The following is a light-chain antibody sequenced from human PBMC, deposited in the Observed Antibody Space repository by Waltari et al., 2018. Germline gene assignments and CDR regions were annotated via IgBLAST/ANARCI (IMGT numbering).Light chain of an antibody. CDR1: TSDVGNYNL. Sequence: QAALTQPASVSGSPGQSITIPCTGSTSDVGNYNLVSWYQKHPGKAPKLIIYEVTNRPSGISDRFSGFKTGNTASLTISGLQAEDEADYYCCSYAGSWIWVFGGGTELTVL. V-gene: IGLV2-23*02. CDR3: CSYAGSWIWV. CDR2: EVT. J-gene: IGLJ3*02.